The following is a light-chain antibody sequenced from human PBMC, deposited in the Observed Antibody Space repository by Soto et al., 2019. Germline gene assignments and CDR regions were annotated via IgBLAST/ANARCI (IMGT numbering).Light chain of an antibody. Sequence: EIVLTQSPGTLSLSPGERATLSCRASQSVSSSYLAWYQQKPGQAPRLLIYGASSRATGIPDRFSGSGSGTDFTLTSSRLEPEDFAVYYCQQYGSSPRFTFGPGTKVDSK. J-gene: IGKJ3*01. CDR1: QSVSSSY. V-gene: IGKV3-20*01. CDR2: GAS. CDR3: QQYGSSPRFT.